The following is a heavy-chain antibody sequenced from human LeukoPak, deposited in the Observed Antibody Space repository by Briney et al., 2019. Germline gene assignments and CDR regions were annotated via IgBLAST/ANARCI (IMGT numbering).Heavy chain of an antibody. V-gene: IGHV3-11*01. D-gene: IGHD5-24*01. CDR1: GGSISSSNYY. CDR2: ISSSGSTI. J-gene: IGHJ4*02. CDR3: ARDPGVDGYNQLDY. Sequence: LSLTCTVSGGSISSSNYYWGWIRQAPGKGLEWVSYISSSGSTIYYADSVKGRFTISRDNAKNSLYLQMNSLRAEDTAVYYCARDPGVDGYNQLDYWGQGTLVTVSS.